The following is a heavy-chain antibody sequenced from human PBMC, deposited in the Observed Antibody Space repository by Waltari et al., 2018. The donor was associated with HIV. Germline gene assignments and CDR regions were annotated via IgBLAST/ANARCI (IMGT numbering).Heavy chain of an antibody. CDR2: INAGNGTT. V-gene: IGHV1-3*01. CDR1: GYTLTSYA. CDR3: ARDGYYYDSSGYSSYFDY. J-gene: IGHJ4*02. D-gene: IGHD3-22*01. Sequence: QVQLVQSGAEVKKPGASVKVSCKASGYTLTSYAMHWVRQAPGQRLEWMGWINAGNGTTKYSQKFQGRVTITRDTSASTAYMELSSLRSEDTAVYYCARDGYYYDSSGYSSYFDYWGQGTLVTVSS.